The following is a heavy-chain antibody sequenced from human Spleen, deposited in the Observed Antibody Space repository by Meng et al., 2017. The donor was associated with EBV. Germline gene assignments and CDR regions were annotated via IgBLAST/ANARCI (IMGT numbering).Heavy chain of an antibody. V-gene: IGHV7-4-1*02. CDR3: AREDVWGSNRYGY. CDR1: GYSFSTLA. D-gene: IGHD3-16*02. J-gene: IGHJ4*02. Sequence: QVHLVQSGSELKKPGAVVKVSLKASGYSFSTLAMNWVRQAPGQGLEWMGWINTYTGAPKYAQGFTGRFVFSLDTSVNTAYLQISSLKAEDTAIYYCAREDVWGSNRYGYWGQGTLVTVSS. CDR2: INTYTGAP.